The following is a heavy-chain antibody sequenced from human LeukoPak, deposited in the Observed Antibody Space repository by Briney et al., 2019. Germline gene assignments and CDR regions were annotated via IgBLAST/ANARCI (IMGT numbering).Heavy chain of an antibody. J-gene: IGHJ3*02. D-gene: IGHD2-15*01. CDR1: GGSISSGDSY. CDR2: IYYSGST. V-gene: IGHV4-30-4*08. Sequence: SQSLSLTCTVSGGSISSGDSYWSWIRQPPGKGLEWTGYIYYSGSTYYNPSLKSRVTISVDTSKNQFSLKLSSVTAADTAVYYCARPICSGGSCYLGAFDIWGQGTMVTVSS. CDR3: ARPICSGGSCYLGAFDI.